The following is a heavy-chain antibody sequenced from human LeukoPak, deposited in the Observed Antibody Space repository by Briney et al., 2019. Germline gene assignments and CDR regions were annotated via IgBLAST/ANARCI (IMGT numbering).Heavy chain of an antibody. V-gene: IGHV3-53*01. D-gene: IGHD4/OR15-4a*01. J-gene: IGHJ4*02. CDR1: GFTVSSNS. CDR3: ARRAGAYSHPYDY. CDR2: IYSDNT. Sequence: GGSLRLSCTVSGFTVSSNSMSWVRQAPGKGLEWVSFIYSDNTHYSDSVKGRFIISRDNSKNTLYLQMNSLRAEDTAVYYCARRAGAYSHPYDYWGQGTLVTVSS.